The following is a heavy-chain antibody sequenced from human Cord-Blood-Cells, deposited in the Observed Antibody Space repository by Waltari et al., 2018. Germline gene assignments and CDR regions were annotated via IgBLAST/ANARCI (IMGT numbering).Heavy chain of an antibody. V-gene: IGHV5-51*01. CDR1: GYSFTSYW. Sequence: AEVKKPGESLKISCKGSGYSFTSYWIGWVRQMPGKGLEWMGIIYPGDSDTRYSPSFQGQVTISADKSISTAYLQWSSLKASDTAMYYCARSYRQMQYCSSTSCYGADAFDIWGQGTMVTVSS. D-gene: IGHD2-2*01. CDR2: IYPGDSDT. CDR3: ARSYRQMQYCSSTSCYGADAFDI. J-gene: IGHJ3*02.